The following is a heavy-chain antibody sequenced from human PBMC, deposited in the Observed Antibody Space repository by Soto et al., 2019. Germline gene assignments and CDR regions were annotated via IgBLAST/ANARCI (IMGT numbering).Heavy chain of an antibody. V-gene: IGHV1-69*08. CDR1: GGTFSSYT. D-gene: IGHD5-12*01. CDR3: ARDGYNYIGFDY. Sequence: QVQLVQSGAEVKKPGSSVKVSCKASGGTFSSYTISWVRQAPGQGLEWMGRIIPILGIANYAQKFQGRVTITADKSTSTAYMELSSLRSEDTAVYYCARDGYNYIGFDYWGQGTLVTVSS. CDR2: IIPILGIA. J-gene: IGHJ4*02.